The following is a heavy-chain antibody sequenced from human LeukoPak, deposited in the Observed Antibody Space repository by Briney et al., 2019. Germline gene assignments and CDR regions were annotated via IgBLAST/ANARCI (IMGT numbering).Heavy chain of an antibody. CDR3: ARSGYGSGSSLPY. CDR1: GFTFSSYG. CDR2: ISYDGSNK. V-gene: IGHV3-30*03. Sequence: GGSLRLSCAASGFTFSSYGMHWVRQAPGKGLEWVAVISYDGSNKYYADSVKGRFTISRDNSKNTLYLQMNSLRAEDTAVYYCARSGYGSGSSLPYWGQGTLVTVSS. D-gene: IGHD3-10*01. J-gene: IGHJ4*02.